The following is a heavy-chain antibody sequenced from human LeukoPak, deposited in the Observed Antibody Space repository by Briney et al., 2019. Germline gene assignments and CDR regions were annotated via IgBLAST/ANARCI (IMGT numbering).Heavy chain of an antibody. V-gene: IGHV3-7*01. CDR2: IKQDGSEK. J-gene: IGHJ5*02. Sequence: GGSLKLSCAASGFTFSSYWMSWVRQAPGKGLEWVANIKQDGSEKYYVDSVKGRFTISRDNAKNSLYLQMNSLRAEDTAVYYCARDRLQWLVWGNWFDPWGQGTLVTVSS. CDR1: GFTFSSYW. CDR3: ARDRLQWLVWGNWFDP. D-gene: IGHD6-19*01.